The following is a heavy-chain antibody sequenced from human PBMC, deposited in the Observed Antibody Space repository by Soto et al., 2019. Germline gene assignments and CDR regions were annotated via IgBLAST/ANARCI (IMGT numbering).Heavy chain of an antibody. CDR1: GYPVTAYY. D-gene: IGHD3-3*01. V-gene: IGHV1-2*02. J-gene: IGHJ3*02. CDR2: INPATGAA. Sequence: QLHLVHSGAVVKKPGASVTVSCSASGYPVTAYYMHWVRQAPGRGLEWMGGINPATGAAKYTQTFQGRVTMTRDTSTSTVFMELSGLTSEDTAVFYCARGGGVGVAGSADFDMWGQGTLVTVSS. CDR3: ARGGGVGVAGSADFDM.